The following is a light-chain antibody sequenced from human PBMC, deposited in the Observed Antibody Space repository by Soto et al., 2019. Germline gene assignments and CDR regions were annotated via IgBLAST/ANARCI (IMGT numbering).Light chain of an antibody. Sequence: QSALTQPPSVSGAPGQRVTISCAGSSASIGAGYDVHWYQQLPGAAPKLLIYANSNRPSGVPDRFSGSKSGTSASLAITGLQAEDEADYYCQSYDSSLYGYVFXSGTKLTVL. V-gene: IGLV1-40*01. J-gene: IGLJ1*01. CDR2: ANS. CDR3: QSYDSSLYGYV. CDR1: SASIGAGYD.